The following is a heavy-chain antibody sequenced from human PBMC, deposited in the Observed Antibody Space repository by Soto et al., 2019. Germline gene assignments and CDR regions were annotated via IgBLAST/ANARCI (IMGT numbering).Heavy chain of an antibody. CDR3: ARDSPAYDSSGYYYYWFDP. J-gene: IGHJ5*02. CDR1: GGSISSGGYY. V-gene: IGHV4-31*03. CDR2: IYYSGST. D-gene: IGHD3-22*01. Sequence: QVQMQESSPGLVKPSQTLSLTCTVSGGSISSGGYYWSWIRQHPGKSLEWIGYIYYSGSTYYNPSLKSRVTISVDTSKNQFSLKLSSVTAADTAVYYCARDSPAYDSSGYYYYWFDPWGQGTLVTVSS.